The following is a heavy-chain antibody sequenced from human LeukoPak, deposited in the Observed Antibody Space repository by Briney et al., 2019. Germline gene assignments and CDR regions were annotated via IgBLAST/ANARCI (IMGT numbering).Heavy chain of an antibody. CDR3: AGGANYYYYGMDV. Sequence: GGSLRLSCAASGFTFSSYAMHWVRQAPGKGLEWVAIISYDGSNNYYADSVKGRFTISRDNSKNTLYLQMNSLRLEDTALYYCAGGANYYYYGMDVWGQGTTVTVSS. CDR2: ISYDGSNN. D-gene: IGHD3-10*01. CDR1: GFTFSSYA. V-gene: IGHV3-30-3*01. J-gene: IGHJ6*02.